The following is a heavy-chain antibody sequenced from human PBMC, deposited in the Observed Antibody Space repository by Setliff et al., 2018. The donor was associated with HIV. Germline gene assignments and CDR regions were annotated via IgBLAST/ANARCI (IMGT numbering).Heavy chain of an antibody. CDR1: GGSISSHY. Sequence: SETLSLTCTVSGGSISSHYWSWIRQPPGKGLEWIGYIYYSGSTNYNPSLKSRVTISVDTSKKQFSLKLSSVTAADTAVYYCARWDQSSSSYIYWGQGTLVTVSS. CDR3: ARWDQSSSSYIY. CDR2: IYYSGST. J-gene: IGHJ4*02. V-gene: IGHV4-59*11. D-gene: IGHD6-13*01.